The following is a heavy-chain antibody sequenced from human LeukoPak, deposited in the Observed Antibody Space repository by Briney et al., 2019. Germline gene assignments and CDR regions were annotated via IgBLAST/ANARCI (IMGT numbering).Heavy chain of an antibody. CDR2: ISWNSGSI. J-gene: IGHJ4*02. CDR3: AKDTRIPGTTTFAY. V-gene: IGHV3-9*01. D-gene: IGHD1-20*01. CDR1: GFTFDDYA. Sequence: GGSLRLSCAASGFTFDDYAMHWVRQAPGKGLEWVSGISWNSGSIGYADSVKGRFTISRDNAKNSLYLQMNSLRAEDTALYYCAKDTRIPGTTTFAYWGQGTLVTVFS.